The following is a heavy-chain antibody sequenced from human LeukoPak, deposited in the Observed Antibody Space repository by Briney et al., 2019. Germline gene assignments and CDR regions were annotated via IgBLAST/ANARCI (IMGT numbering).Heavy chain of an antibody. CDR3: ARGCDDSSGYYQYYFDY. J-gene: IGHJ4*02. CDR2: IYHSGST. D-gene: IGHD3-22*01. Sequence: TSETLSLTCAVSGGCISSSNWWTWVRQAPGKGLEWIGEIYHSGSTNDNPSLKSRVTISVDTSKNQFSLKLSSVTAADTAVYYCARGCDDSSGYYQYYFDYWGQGTLVTVSS. CDR1: GGCISSSNW. V-gene: IGHV4-4*02.